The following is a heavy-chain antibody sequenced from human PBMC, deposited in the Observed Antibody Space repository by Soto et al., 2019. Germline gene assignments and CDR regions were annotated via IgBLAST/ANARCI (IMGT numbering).Heavy chain of an antibody. CDR2: ISSGGSA. CDR3: ARDAYPNWFDF. D-gene: IGHD2-8*01. V-gene: IGHV4-4*07. Sequence: TLSLTCNVSGGSINSYYWSWIRQPAGKGLEWIGRISSGGSAIYNPSLKSRVTISVDTSKNQFSLRLTSVTAADTAVYFCARDAYPNWFDFWGQGTLVTVSS. CDR1: GGSINSYY. J-gene: IGHJ5*01.